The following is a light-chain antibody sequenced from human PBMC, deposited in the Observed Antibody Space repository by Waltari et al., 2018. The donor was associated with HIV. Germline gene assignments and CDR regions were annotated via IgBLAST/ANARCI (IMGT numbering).Light chain of an antibody. CDR2: GQN. CDR1: SLRSYY. Sequence: SSELTQDPAVSVALGQTVRISCQGDSLRSYYASWYQQRPGRAPVLFIYGQNNRPSGIPDRFSGSTSGNTGSLTITGAQAEDEADYYCSSRDSSGNHYVFGSGTKVSVL. V-gene: IGLV3-19*01. CDR3: SSRDSSGNHYV. J-gene: IGLJ1*01.